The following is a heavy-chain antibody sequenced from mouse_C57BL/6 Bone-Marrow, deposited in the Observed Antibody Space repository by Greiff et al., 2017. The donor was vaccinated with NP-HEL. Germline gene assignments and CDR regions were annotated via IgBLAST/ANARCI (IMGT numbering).Heavy chain of an antibody. J-gene: IGHJ3*01. D-gene: IGHD2-4*01. V-gene: IGHV5-6*01. CDR1: GFTFSSYG. CDR2: LSSGGSST. CDR3: ASPYDYDVAWFAY. Sequence: EVKLVESGGDLVKPGGSLKLSCAASGFTFSSYGMSWVRPTPAKRLDWVATLSSGGSSTYYPDSVKGRFTISRDNAKNTLYLQLSSLKSEDTAMYYCASPYDYDVAWFAYWGQGTLVTVSA.